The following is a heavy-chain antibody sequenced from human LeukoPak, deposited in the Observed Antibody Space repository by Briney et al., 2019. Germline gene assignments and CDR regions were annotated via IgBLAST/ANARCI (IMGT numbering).Heavy chain of an antibody. CDR1: GGSISSSSYY. CDR2: IYYSGST. CDR3: ARDVAAAGTDY. D-gene: IGHD6-13*01. V-gene: IGHV4-39*07. J-gene: IGHJ4*02. Sequence: SETLSLTCTVSGGSISSSSYYWGWIRQPPGKGLEWIGSIYYSGSTYYNPSLKSRVTISVDTSKNQFSLKLSSVTAADTAVYYCARDVAAAGTDYWGQGTQVTVSS.